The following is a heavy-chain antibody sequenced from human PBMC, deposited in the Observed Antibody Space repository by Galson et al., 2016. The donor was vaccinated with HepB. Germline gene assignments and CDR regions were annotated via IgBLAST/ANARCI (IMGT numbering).Heavy chain of an antibody. J-gene: IGHJ4*02. V-gene: IGHV4-31*03. Sequence: LTCTVSGGSFTSGGYYWSWVRPHPGKGLEWIGHIYSTGSTYYNPSLKSRVTISIDTSKNQFSLRLNSLAAADTAVYYCARLSVINIFDYWGQGTLVTVSS. CDR2: IYSTGST. CDR3: ARLSVINIFDY. CDR1: GGSFTSGGYY.